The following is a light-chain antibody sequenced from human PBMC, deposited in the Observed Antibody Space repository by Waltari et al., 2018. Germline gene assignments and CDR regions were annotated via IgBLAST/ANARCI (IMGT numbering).Light chain of an antibody. CDR1: ALPKHL. J-gene: IGLJ2*01. Sequence: YDLTQPPPVSGSSGQMASIPFPGDALPKHLVYWFPQKAGQTPVLMIYKDTERPSGIPERFSGSSSGKTGTLTISGVQAEDEGDYYCQSADSSGLSVVFGGGTKMTDL. CDR3: QSADSSGLSVV. V-gene: IGLV3-25*03. CDR2: KDT.